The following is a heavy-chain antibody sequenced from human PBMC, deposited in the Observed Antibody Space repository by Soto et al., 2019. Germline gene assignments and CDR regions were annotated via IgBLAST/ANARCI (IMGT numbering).Heavy chain of an antibody. CDR1: GGTFSSYA. J-gene: IGHJ4*02. CDR2: IIPIFGTA. Sequence: GASVKVSCKASGGTFSSYAISWVRQAPGQGLEWMGGIIPIFGTANYAQKFQGRVTITADESTSTAYMELSSLRSEDTAVYYCARGPSLYGDYPIGYWGQGTLLTVSS. CDR3: ARGPSLYGDYPIGY. V-gene: IGHV1-69*13. D-gene: IGHD4-17*01.